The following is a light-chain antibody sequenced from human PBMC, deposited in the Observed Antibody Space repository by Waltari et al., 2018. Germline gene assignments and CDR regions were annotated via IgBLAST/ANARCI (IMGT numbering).Light chain of an antibody. CDR3: CSYAGLGIYV. Sequence: QSGLTQPATVSGSPGQSLPVPCPGTSSDVGYYNLVSWYQQYPGKAPKLMVYEVTKRTSGVSDRFSGSKSGNTASLTISGLQSEDEADYYCCSYAGLGIYVFGTGTKVTVL. CDR2: EVT. V-gene: IGLV2-23*02. CDR1: SSDVGYYNL. J-gene: IGLJ1*01.